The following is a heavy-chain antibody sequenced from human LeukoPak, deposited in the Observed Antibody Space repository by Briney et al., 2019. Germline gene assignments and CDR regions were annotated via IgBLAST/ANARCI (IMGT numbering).Heavy chain of an antibody. Sequence: ASVKVSCKASGYTFTSYGISWVRQAPGQGLEWMGWISAYNGNTNYAQKLQGRVTMATDTSTSTAYMELRSLRSDDTAVYYCARERALWFGGLRTDYWGQGTLVTVSS. CDR2: ISAYNGNT. J-gene: IGHJ4*02. CDR3: ARERALWFGGLRTDY. D-gene: IGHD3-10*01. V-gene: IGHV1-18*01. CDR1: GYTFTSYG.